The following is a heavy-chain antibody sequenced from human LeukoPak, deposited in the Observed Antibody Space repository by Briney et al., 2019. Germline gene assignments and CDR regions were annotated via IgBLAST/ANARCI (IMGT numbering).Heavy chain of an antibody. V-gene: IGHV1-69*05. J-gene: IGHJ6*03. CDR2: IIPIFGTA. CDR1: GGTFISYA. D-gene: IGHD5-18*01. CDR3: ARDSVDTAMGPTPNYYYYYMDV. Sequence: ASVKVSCKASGGTFISYAISWVRQAPGQGLEWMGGIIPIFGTANYAQKFQGRVTITTDESTSTAYMELSSLRSEDTAVYYCARDSVDTAMGPTPNYYYYYMDVWGKGTTVTVSS.